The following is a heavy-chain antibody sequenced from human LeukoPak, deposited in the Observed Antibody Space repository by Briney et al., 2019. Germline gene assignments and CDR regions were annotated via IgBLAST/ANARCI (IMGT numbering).Heavy chain of an antibody. CDR1: GGSISSYY. CDR3: ARHGYCSSTSCRGYNWFDP. D-gene: IGHD2-2*03. Sequence: SETLSLTCTVSGGSISSYYWSWIRQPAGKGLEWIGRIYTSGSTNYNPSLKSRVTMSVDTSKNQFSLKLSSVTAAGTAVYYCARHGYCSSTSCRGYNWFDPWGQGTLVTVSS. CDR2: IYTSGST. J-gene: IGHJ5*02. V-gene: IGHV4-4*07.